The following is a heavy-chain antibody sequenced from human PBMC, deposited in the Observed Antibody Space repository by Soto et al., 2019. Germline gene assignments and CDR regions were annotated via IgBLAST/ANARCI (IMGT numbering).Heavy chain of an antibody. Sequence: SEPLSLTCTVYGGSFSGYYWSWIRQPPGKGLEWIGEINHSGSTNYNPSLKSRVTISVDTSKNQFSLKLSSVTAADTAVYYCGSSYDYDSSGYYFIPYFDYSGQGTTVTVYS. D-gene: IGHD3-22*01. CDR3: GSSYDYDSSGYYFIPYFDY. V-gene: IGHV4-34*01. J-gene: IGHJ4*02. CDR2: INHSGST. CDR1: GGSFSGYY.